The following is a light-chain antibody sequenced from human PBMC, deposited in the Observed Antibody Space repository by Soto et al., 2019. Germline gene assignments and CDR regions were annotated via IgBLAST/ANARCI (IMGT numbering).Light chain of an antibody. CDR2: RNN. V-gene: IGLV1-47*01. CDR1: SSNIGSNY. Sequence: QSAMTQSPSASGTPGQRVTISCSGSSSNIGSNYVYWYQQLPGTAPILLIFRNNERPAGVPGRFSGSKSGTSASLAISGLRSEDEADYYCVAWDDSLSGPVFGGGTKLTVL. J-gene: IGLJ2*01. CDR3: VAWDDSLSGPV.